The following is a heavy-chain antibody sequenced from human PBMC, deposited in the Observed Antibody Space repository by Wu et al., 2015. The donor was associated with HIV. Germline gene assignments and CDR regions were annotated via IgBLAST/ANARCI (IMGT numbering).Heavy chain of an antibody. V-gene: IGHV1-46*01. Sequence: QVQLVQSGAEVKKPGASVKVSCKASGYTFTSYYMHWVRQAPGQGLEWMGIINPSGGSTSYAQKFQGRVTMTRDTSTSTVYMELSSLRSEDTAVYYCARDPHYYDSPDAFDIWGQGTMVTVSS. J-gene: IGHJ3*02. D-gene: IGHD3-22*01. CDR3: ARDPHYYDSPDAFDI. CDR1: GYTFTSYY. CDR2: INPSGGST.